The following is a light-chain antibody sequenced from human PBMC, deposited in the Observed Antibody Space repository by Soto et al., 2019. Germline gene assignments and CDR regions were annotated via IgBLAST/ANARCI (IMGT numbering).Light chain of an antibody. V-gene: IGKV1-5*03. Sequence: QMTQSPSTLSASVGDRVTITCRASQSVSSWLAWYQQKPGKAPKLLIYKASSLESGVPSRFSGSGSGTEFTLTISSLQPDDGATYDCQHYNSYSEAFGQGTKVDIK. CDR1: QSVSSW. CDR2: KAS. CDR3: QHYNSYSEA. J-gene: IGKJ1*01.